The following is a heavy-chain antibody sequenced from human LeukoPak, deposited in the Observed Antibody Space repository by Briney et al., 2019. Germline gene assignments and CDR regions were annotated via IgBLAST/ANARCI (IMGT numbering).Heavy chain of an antibody. V-gene: IGHV4-61*02. Sequence: PSETLSLTRSVSGDSISHGTYYWSWIRQPAGQGLEWIGRIYTTGVTNYNPSLKTRVTISVDPSLNQFSLNLTSVTAADTAVYYCAREFLASRRNWVDPWGQGTLVTVSS. D-gene: IGHD6-6*01. CDR2: IYTTGVT. J-gene: IGHJ5*02. CDR1: GDSISHGTYY. CDR3: AREFLASRRNWVDP.